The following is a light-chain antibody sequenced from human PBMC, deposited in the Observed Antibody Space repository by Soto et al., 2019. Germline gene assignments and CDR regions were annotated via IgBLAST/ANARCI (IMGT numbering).Light chain of an antibody. J-gene: IGKJ3*01. V-gene: IGKV1-39*01. Sequence: DIQMTQSPSSLSASVGDRVTTTCRASQSISSYLNWYQQKPGKAPKLLIYAASSLQSGVPSRFSGSGSGTDFTLTISSLQPEDFATYYCQQSYSTPFTFGPQTKEDI. CDR2: AAS. CDR3: QQSYSTPFT. CDR1: QSISSY.